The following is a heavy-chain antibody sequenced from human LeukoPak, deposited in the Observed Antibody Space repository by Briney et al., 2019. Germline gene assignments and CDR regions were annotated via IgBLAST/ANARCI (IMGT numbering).Heavy chain of an antibody. CDR3: AKSRPYYDILTGPSPPFDY. CDR2: ISGSGGST. D-gene: IGHD3-9*01. Sequence: GGSLRLSCAASGFTLSSYGMSWVRQAPGKGLEWVSAISGSGGSTYYADSVKGRFTISRDNSKNTLYLQMNSLRAEDTAVYYCAKSRPYYDILTGPSPPFDYWGQGTLVTVSS. J-gene: IGHJ4*02. CDR1: GFTLSSYG. V-gene: IGHV3-23*01.